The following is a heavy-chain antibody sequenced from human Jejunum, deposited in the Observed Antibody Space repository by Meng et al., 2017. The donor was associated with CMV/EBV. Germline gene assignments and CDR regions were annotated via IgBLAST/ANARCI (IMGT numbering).Heavy chain of an antibody. CDR2: ISADGSKI. D-gene: IGHD4-23*01. CDR1: FTFDTYW. V-gene: IGHV3-74*03. CDR3: ARPMSDWDYGGIEPFNL. Sequence: FTFDTYWLHWVRLVEGKGPLWISHISADGSKIKYADSVQGRFTVSRDNAKKTLFLQMDNVRAEDTGLYYCARPMSDWDYGGIEPFNLWGQGTLVTVSS. J-gene: IGHJ5*02.